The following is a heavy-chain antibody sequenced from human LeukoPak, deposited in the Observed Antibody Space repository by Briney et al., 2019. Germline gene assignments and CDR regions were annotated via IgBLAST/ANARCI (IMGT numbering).Heavy chain of an antibody. CDR1: GFTFSSYE. J-gene: IGHJ4*02. CDR3: VRSPDGSSYGDN. D-gene: IGHD3-10*01. Sequence: GGSLRLSCAASGFTFSSYEMNWVRQAPGKGLEWVSYISSSGSTIYYADSVKGRFTISRDNAKNSLYLEMNSLRAEDTAVYYCVRSPDGSSYGDNWGQGALVTVSS. V-gene: IGHV3-48*03. CDR2: ISSSGSTI.